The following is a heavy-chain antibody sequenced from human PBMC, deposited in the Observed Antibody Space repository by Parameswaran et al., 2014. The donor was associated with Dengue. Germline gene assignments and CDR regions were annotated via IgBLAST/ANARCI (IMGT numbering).Heavy chain of an antibody. D-gene: IGHD3-9*01. Sequence: WIRQPPGKGLVWVSRINSDGSSTSYADSVKGRFTISRDNAKNTLYLQMNSLRAEDTAVYYCARGGTYYDILTGYYIGLKVGGMDVWGQGTTVTVSS. CDR3: ARGGTYYDILTGYYIGLKVGGMDV. V-gene: IGHV3-74*01. CDR2: INSDGSST. J-gene: IGHJ6*02.